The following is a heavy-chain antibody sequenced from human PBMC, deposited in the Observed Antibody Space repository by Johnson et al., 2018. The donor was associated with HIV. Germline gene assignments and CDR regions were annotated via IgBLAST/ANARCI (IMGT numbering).Heavy chain of an antibody. V-gene: IGHV3-30*04. CDR1: GFTFSSYA. J-gene: IGHJ3*02. CDR3: ARDLGGGYSSSSYAFDI. Sequence: QVQLVESGGGVVQPGGSLRLSCAASGFTFSSYAMHWVRQAPGKGLEWVAVISYDGSNKYYADSVKGRFTISRDNSKNTLYLQMNSLRAEDTAVYYCARDLGGGYSSSSYAFDIWGQGTMVTVSS. D-gene: IGHD6-6*01. CDR2: ISYDGSNK.